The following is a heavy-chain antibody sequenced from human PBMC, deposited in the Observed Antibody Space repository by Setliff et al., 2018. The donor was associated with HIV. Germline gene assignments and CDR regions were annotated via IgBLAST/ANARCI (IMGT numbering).Heavy chain of an antibody. Sequence: NPSETLSLTCTVSGGSIRSSSTYYRGWIRQPPGEGLEWIGSIYYSGSTYYSPSLRSRVTISVDTSKNQFSLKLSSVTAADTAFYYCARQGYIYGYLLNWFDPWGQGTLVTVSS. CDR2: IYYSGST. D-gene: IGHD5-18*01. J-gene: IGHJ5*02. CDR1: GGSIRSSSTYY. CDR3: ARQGYIYGYLLNWFDP. V-gene: IGHV4-39*07.